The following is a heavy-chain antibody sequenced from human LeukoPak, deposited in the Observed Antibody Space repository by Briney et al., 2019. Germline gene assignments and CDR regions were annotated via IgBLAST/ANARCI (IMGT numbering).Heavy chain of an antibody. D-gene: IGHD3-10*01. J-gene: IGHJ4*02. Sequence: PGGSLRLSCAASGFTFISYAMSWVRQAPGKGLEWVSAISGSGDTTYSADSVRGRFTISRDNSKNTLFLQMNSLRAEDTAVYYCAKGPYGSGTYYFDYWGQGTLVTVSS. V-gene: IGHV3-23*01. CDR1: GFTFISYA. CDR3: AKGPYGSGTYYFDY. CDR2: ISGSGDTT.